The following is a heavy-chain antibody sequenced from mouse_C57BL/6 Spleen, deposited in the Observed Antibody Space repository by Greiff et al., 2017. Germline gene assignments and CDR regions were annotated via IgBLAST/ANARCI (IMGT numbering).Heavy chain of an antibody. CDR2: IYPGSGST. CDR1: GYTFTSYW. J-gene: IGHJ2*01. CDR3: ATSYYSNYVGFDY. D-gene: IGHD2-5*01. Sequence: QVQLQQPGAELVKPGASVKMSCKASGYTFTSYWITWVKQRPGQGLEWIGDIYPGSGSTNYNEKFKSKATLTVDKSSSTAYMQLSSLTSEDSAVYDCATSYYSNYVGFDYWGQGTTLTVSS. V-gene: IGHV1-55*01.